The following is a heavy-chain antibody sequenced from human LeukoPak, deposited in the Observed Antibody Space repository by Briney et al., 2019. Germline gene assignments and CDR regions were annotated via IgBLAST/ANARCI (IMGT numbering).Heavy chain of an antibody. CDR3: ARAEGDGYKYYFDY. Sequence: GESLKISCKGSGYSFTRNWIGWVRQMPGKGLEWMAIIYPGDSDTRYSPSFQGQVTISADKSISTAYLQWTSLKASDTAMYYCARAEGDGYKYYFDYWGQGTLVTVSS. CDR1: GYSFTRNW. CDR2: IYPGDSDT. D-gene: IGHD5-24*01. V-gene: IGHV5-51*01. J-gene: IGHJ4*02.